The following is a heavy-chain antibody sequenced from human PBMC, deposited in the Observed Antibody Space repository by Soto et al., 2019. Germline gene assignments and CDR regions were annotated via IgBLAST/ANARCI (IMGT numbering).Heavy chain of an antibody. Sequence: QVQLQESGPGLVKPSQTLSLTCTVSGGSISSGGYYWSWIRQHPGKGLEWIGYIYNSGSTYYNPSLKSRVTISVDTSKNQFSLKLSSVTAADTAVYYCARDGKNYYDSSGKNKPRVDVWGQGTTVTVSS. D-gene: IGHD3-22*01. CDR3: ARDGKNYYDSSGKNKPRVDV. J-gene: IGHJ6*02. CDR2: IYNSGST. V-gene: IGHV4-31*03. CDR1: GGSISSGGYY.